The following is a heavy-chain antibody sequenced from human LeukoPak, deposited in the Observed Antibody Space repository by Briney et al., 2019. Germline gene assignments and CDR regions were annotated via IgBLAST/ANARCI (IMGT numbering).Heavy chain of an antibody. V-gene: IGHV1-2*02. J-gene: IGHJ4*02. Sequence: ASVKVSCKASGYTFTDYYMHWVRQAPGQGFEWTGWINPNDSDTNYAQKFQGRGTMTRDTSISTAHMEVSRLRSDDTAVYYCARANFLYCSSSTCLFDYWGQGTLVTVSS. CDR1: GYTFTDYY. D-gene: IGHD2-2*01. CDR2: INPNDSDT. CDR3: ARANFLYCSSSTCLFDY.